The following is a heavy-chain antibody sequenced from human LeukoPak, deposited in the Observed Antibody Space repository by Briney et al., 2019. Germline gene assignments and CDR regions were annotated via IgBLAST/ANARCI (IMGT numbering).Heavy chain of an antibody. Sequence: PSETLSLTCTVSGGSISSSSYYWGWIRQPPGKGLEWIGEINHSGSTNYNPSLKSRVTISVETSKNEFSLKLRSVTAADTAVYYCARVTGYRIEDYFDYWGQGTLVTVSS. V-gene: IGHV4-39*07. CDR1: GGSISSSSYY. D-gene: IGHD6-13*01. CDR2: INHSGST. CDR3: ARVTGYRIEDYFDY. J-gene: IGHJ4*02.